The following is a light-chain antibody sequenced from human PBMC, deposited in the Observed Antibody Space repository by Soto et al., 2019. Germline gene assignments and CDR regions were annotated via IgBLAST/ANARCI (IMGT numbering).Light chain of an antibody. J-gene: IGKJ1*01. CDR1: HSVRSS. V-gene: IGKV3-15*01. Sequence: EIVMTQSPATLSVSAWERATLSCRASHSVRSSLAWYQQKPGQAPRLLIHGASTRATGIPGRFSGSGSGTDVTLIISSLQSEDVAVYYCQQYNEWPETFGHGTKVDIK. CDR3: QQYNEWPET. CDR2: GAS.